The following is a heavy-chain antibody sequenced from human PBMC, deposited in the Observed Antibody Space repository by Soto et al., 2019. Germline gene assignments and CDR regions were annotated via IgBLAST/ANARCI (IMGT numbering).Heavy chain of an antibody. D-gene: IGHD6-6*01. J-gene: IGHJ4*02. CDR2: ISYDGSNK. V-gene: IGHV3-30-3*01. CDR1: GFTFSSYA. Sequence: GGSLRLSCAASGFTFSSYAMHWVRQAPGKGLEWVAVISYDGSNKYYADSVKGRFTISRDNSKNTLYLQMNSLRAEDTAVYYCARDREQLGYYFDDWGQGTLVTVSS. CDR3: ARDREQLGYYFDD.